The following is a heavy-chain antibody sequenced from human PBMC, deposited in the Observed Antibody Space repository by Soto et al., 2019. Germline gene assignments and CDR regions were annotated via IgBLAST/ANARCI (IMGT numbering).Heavy chain of an antibody. D-gene: IGHD3-16*01. CDR2: ISAYNGNT. V-gene: IGHV1-18*01. CDR1: GYTFTNFG. Sequence: QVQLVQSGAEVKKPGASVKVSCKASGYTFTNFGISWVRQAPGQGLEWMGWISAYNGNTNYAQNFPGRVTMTTNTPTSTAHRDLRSLRSDDTAVYYGSRRGTPIDYWGQGTLVTVSS. J-gene: IGHJ4*02. CDR3: SRRGTPIDY.